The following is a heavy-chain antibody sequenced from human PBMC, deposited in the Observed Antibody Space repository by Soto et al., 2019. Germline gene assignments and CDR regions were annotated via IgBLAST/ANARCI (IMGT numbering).Heavy chain of an antibody. CDR1: GGSISSGGYY. CDR3: ARVGSDYGPSYYFDY. Sequence: QVQLQESGPGLVKPSQTLSLTCTVSGGSISSGGYYWSWIRQHPGKGLEWIGYIYYSGSTYYNPSLKGRVTISVDTSKNQFSLKLSSVTAADTAVYYCARVGSDYGPSYYFDYWGQGTLVTVSS. V-gene: IGHV4-31*03. J-gene: IGHJ4*02. D-gene: IGHD4-17*01. CDR2: IYYSGST.